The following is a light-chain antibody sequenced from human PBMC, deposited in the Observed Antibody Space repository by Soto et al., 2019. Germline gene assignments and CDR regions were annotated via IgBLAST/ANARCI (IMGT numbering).Light chain of an antibody. CDR1: SSDVGGYNY. J-gene: IGLJ1*01. V-gene: IGLV2-14*01. CDR3: ASYTTRSTLV. Sequence: QSALTQPASVSGSPGQSITISCTGTSSDVGGYNYVSWYQQYPDKAPKLMISEVSNRPSGVSNRFSGSKSGNTASLTISGLQAEDESDYYCASYTTRSTLVFGTGTKVTVL. CDR2: EVS.